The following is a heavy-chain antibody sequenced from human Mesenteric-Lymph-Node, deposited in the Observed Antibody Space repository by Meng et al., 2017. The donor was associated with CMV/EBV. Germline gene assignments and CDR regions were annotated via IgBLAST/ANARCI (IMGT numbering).Heavy chain of an antibody. CDR3: ARDLLTHFDW. CDR1: GFTFSSYA. Sequence: LSCAASGFTFSSYAMHWVRQAPGKGLEWVAVISYDGSNKYYADSVKGRFTISRDNSKNTLYLQMNSLRAEDTALFYCARDLLTHFDWWGQGTLVTVSS. J-gene: IGHJ4*02. V-gene: IGHV3-30-3*01. CDR2: ISYDGSNK.